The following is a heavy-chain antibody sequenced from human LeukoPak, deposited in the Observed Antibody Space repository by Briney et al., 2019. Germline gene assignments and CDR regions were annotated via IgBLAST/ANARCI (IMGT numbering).Heavy chain of an antibody. Sequence: QPGGSLRLSCTAPGFTFGDYAMSWVRQAPGKGLEWVGFIRSKAYGGTTEYAASVKGRFTISRDDSKSIAYLQMNSLKTEDTAVYYCTRPPTYYYDSSGYFPHGYWGQGTLVTASS. CDR2: IRSKAYGGTT. CDR3: TRPPTYYYDSSGYFPHGY. D-gene: IGHD3-22*01. CDR1: GFTFGDYA. V-gene: IGHV3-49*04. J-gene: IGHJ4*02.